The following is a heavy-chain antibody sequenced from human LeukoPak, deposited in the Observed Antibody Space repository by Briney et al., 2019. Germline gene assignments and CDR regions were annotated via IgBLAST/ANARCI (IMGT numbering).Heavy chain of an antibody. J-gene: IGHJ4*02. V-gene: IGHV3-23*01. CDR1: GFTFTHAW. CDR2: ISGSGGAS. CDR3: ARGGVDYYGSGTYYLMYYFDY. D-gene: IGHD3-10*01. Sequence: TGGSLRLSCAASGFTFTHAWMSWVRQAPGKGLEWVSGISGSGGASYYADSVKGRFTISRDDSHNTLYLQMNSLRAEDTAVYFCARGGVDYYGSGTYYLMYYFDYWGQGALVTVSS.